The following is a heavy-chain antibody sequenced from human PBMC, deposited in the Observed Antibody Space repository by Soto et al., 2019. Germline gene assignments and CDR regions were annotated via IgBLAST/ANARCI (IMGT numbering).Heavy chain of an antibody. J-gene: IGHJ4*02. V-gene: IGHV3-30*18. D-gene: IGHD6-19*01. Sequence: VGSLRLSCAASGFTFSSYGMHWVRQAPGKGLEWVAVISYDGSNKYYADSVKGRFTISRDNSKNTLYLQMNSLRAEDTAVYYCAKEFAVAGPLDYWGQGTLVTVSS. CDR1: GFTFSSYG. CDR3: AKEFAVAGPLDY. CDR2: ISYDGSNK.